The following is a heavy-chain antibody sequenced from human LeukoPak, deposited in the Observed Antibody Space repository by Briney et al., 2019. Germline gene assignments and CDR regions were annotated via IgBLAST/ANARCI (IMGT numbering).Heavy chain of an antibody. CDR3: ARHRSDGTYPLDY. V-gene: IGHV4-34*01. CDR2: INHSGST. Sequence: SETLSLTCAVYGGSFSGYYWSWIRQPPGKGLEWIGEINHSGSTNYNPSLKSRVAMSVDTSKNQFSLKLTSVTAADTAVYYCARHRSDGTYPLDYWGQGALVTVSS. J-gene: IGHJ4*02. D-gene: IGHD1-26*01. CDR1: GGSFSGYY.